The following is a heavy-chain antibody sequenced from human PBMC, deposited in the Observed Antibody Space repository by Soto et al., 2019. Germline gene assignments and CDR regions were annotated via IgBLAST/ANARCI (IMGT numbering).Heavy chain of an antibody. CDR3: ARGIKYGDYSRWFDP. V-gene: IGHV3-23*01. CDR2: ISGSDSST. CDR1: GFTFSSYA. J-gene: IGHJ5*02. Sequence: GGSLRLSCAASGFTFSSYAMNWVRQAPGKGLEWASVISGSDSSTYYADSVKGRFTMTRDTSMSTAYMELSSLRSEDTAVYYCARGIKYGDYSRWFDPWGPGTLVTVSS. D-gene: IGHD4-17*01.